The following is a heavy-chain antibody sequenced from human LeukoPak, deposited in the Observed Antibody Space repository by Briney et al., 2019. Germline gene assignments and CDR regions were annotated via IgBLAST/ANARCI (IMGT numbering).Heavy chain of an antibody. D-gene: IGHD6-13*01. J-gene: IGHJ3*02. CDR1: GFTFSSYS. CDR3: AREGYSSSSRPRNDAFDI. V-gene: IGHV3-48*01. CDR2: ISSSTGII. Sequence: GGSLRLSCAASGFTFSSYSMNWVRQAPGKGLEWVSYISSSTGIIYYADSVKGRFTISRDNAKNPLYLQMNSLRAEGTAVYYCAREGYSSSSRPRNDAFDIWGQGTMVTVSS.